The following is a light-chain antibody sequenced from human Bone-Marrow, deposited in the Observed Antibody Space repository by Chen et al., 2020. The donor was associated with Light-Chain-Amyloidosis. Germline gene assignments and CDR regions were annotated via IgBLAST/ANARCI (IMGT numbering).Light chain of an antibody. J-gene: IGLJ3*02. Sequence: NFMLTQPHSVSESPGKTVIISCTRSSGSIATNYVQWYQQRPGSSPTTVIYEDDQRPSGVPDQLSGSIDRSSNSASLTISGLKTEDEADYYCQSYQGSSQGVFGGGTKLTVL. V-gene: IGLV6-57*01. CDR3: QSYQGSSQGV. CDR2: EDD. CDR1: SGSIATNY.